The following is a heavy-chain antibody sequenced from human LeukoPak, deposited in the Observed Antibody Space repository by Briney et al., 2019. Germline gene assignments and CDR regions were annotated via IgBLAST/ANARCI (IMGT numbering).Heavy chain of an antibody. V-gene: IGHV3-74*01. CDR1: GFSLSGYW. D-gene: IGHD3-22*01. CDR3: ARGDSSGYYYEAPPDYFDY. CDR2: NNGDGSTT. Sequence: PGGSLRLSCVASGFSLSGYWMYWVRQAPGKGLMYISRNNGDGSTTNYADVVKARFTVSRDNVNNTLYLQMNSLRAEDTAVYYCARGDSSGYYYEAPPDYFDYWGQGTLVTVSS. J-gene: IGHJ4*02.